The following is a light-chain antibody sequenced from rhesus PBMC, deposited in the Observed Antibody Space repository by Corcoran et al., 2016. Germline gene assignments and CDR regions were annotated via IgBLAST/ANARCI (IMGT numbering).Light chain of an antibody. CDR2: GAS. V-gene: IGKV3-10*01. J-gene: IGKJ2*01. CDR1: QSVSTY. Sequence: QIILTQSPATLSLSPGERATLSCRASQSVSTYLAWYQQKPGQAPRPLIFGASGRATGIPARFTGDGSGTDFTLTITSLEPEDVGVYYCYPHSSGYSFGQGTKVEIK. CDR3: YPHSSGYS.